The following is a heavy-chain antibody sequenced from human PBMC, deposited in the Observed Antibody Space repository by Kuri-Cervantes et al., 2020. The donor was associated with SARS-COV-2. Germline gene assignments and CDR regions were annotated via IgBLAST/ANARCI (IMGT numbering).Heavy chain of an antibody. D-gene: IGHD3-16*01. CDR2: IWHDGSNK. Sequence: GGSRLSCAASGFTFSSYGMHWVRQAPGKGLERVAVIWHDGSNKYYADSVKGRFTISRDNSKNTLYLQMNSLRAEDTAVYYCARDLAYWGQGTLVTVSS. CDR3: ARDLAY. V-gene: IGHV3-33*01. CDR1: GFTFSSYG. J-gene: IGHJ4*02.